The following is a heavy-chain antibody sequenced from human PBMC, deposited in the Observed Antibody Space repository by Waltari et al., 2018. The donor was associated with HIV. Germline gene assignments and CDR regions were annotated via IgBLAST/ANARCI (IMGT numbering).Heavy chain of an antibody. CDR2: FDPEDAET. CDR3: ATAQICSTSSCYDY. D-gene: IGHD2-2*01. Sequence: QVQLVQSGAEVKKLGASVKVPCNVSGYTLTALSLHWVRQAPGKGLEWMGGFDPEDAETIYAQKFQGRVTMTEDTSTDTAYMELSSLRSEDTALYYCATAQICSTSSCYDYWGQGTLVTVSS. CDR1: GYTLTALS. J-gene: IGHJ4*02. V-gene: IGHV1-24*01.